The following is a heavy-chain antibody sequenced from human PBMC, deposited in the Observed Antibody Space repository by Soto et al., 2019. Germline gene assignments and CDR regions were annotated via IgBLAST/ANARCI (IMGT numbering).Heavy chain of an antibody. J-gene: IGHJ6*02. Sequence: QVQLVQSGAEVKKPGSSVKVSCKASGGTFSSYAISWVRQAPGQGLEWMGGIIPIFGTANYAQKLQGRVTITADESTSPAYMELSSLRSEDTAVYYCARDKVGYYDSSGYYRVSVPPDYYYGMDVWGQGTTGTVSS. V-gene: IGHV1-69*01. D-gene: IGHD3-22*01. CDR1: GGTFSSYA. CDR2: IIPIFGTA. CDR3: ARDKVGYYDSSGYYRVSVPPDYYYGMDV.